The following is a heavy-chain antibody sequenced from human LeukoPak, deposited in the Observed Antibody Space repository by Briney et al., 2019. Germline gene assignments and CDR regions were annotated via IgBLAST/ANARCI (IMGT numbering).Heavy chain of an antibody. CDR3: ASGTIPFTFGEIWSLDY. J-gene: IGHJ4*02. Sequence: PGRSLRLSCAASAITFGSYGMHWVRQAPGKGLEWVALIWYDGSKQYYGDSVKGRFTISRDNSKNMLYLEMHSLRAEDTAIYYCASGTIPFTFGEIWSLDYWGQGTLVTVSS. CDR2: IWYDGSKQ. CDR1: AITFGSYG. V-gene: IGHV3-33*01. D-gene: IGHD3-16*01.